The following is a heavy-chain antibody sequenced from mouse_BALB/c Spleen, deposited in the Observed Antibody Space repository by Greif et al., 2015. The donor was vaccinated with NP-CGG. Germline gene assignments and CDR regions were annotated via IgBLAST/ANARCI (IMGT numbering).Heavy chain of an antibody. CDR2: ISSGSSTI. Sequence: EVQRVESGGGLVQPGGSRKLSCAASGFTFSSFGMHWVRQAPEKGLEWVAYISSGSSTIYYADTVKGRFTISRDNPKNTLFLQMTSLRSEDTAMYYCARRNYLFDYWGQGTTLTVSS. CDR3: ARRNYLFDY. CDR1: GFTFSSFG. D-gene: IGHD2-1*01. V-gene: IGHV5-17*02. J-gene: IGHJ2*01.